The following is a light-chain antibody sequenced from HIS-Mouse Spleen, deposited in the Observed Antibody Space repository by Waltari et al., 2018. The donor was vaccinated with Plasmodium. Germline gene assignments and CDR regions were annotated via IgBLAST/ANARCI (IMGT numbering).Light chain of an antibody. CDR2: EVS. V-gene: IGLV2-8*01. J-gene: IGLJ2*01. CDR1: SRDVGGYNY. Sequence: QSALTQPPSASGSPGQSVTISCTGTSRDVGGYNYVSWYQTHPGKAPKLRIYEVSKRPAGVPYRFAGSKSGNTASLTVSGLQADDEADYYCSSYAGSNNLVFGGGTKLTVL. CDR3: SSYAGSNNLV.